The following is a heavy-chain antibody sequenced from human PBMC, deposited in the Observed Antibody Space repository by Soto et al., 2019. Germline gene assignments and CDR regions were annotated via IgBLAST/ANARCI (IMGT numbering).Heavy chain of an antibody. Sequence: ASVKVSCKVSGYTFTGYYLHWARQAPGQGLEWMGWINPDNGAANYAQQFQGRVTMTRDTSISTVYLEFSSLRSEDTAVYFCARPEDSRSLFHYIDYWGQGALVTVSS. CDR2: INPDNGAA. D-gene: IGHD2-15*01. CDR1: GYTFTGYY. J-gene: IGHJ4*02. CDR3: ARPEDSRSLFHYIDY. V-gene: IGHV1-2*02.